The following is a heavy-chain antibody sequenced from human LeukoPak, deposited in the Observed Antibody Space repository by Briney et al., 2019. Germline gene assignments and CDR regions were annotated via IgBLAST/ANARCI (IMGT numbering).Heavy chain of an antibody. D-gene: IGHD1-26*01. Sequence: SGTLSLTCGASGGSISGTNWWSWVRQPPGQGLEWIGEISLAGQTNYNPSLNGRVTMSLNKSSNQLSLHLTSVTAADTATYFCSRESGPFCPFGYWGQGTLVIVSS. CDR2: ISLAGQT. V-gene: IGHV4-4*02. CDR3: SRESGPFCPFGY. J-gene: IGHJ4*02. CDR1: GGSISGTNW.